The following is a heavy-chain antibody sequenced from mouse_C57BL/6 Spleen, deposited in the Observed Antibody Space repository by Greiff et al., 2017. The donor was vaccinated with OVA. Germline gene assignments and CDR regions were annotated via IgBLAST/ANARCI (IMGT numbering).Heavy chain of an antibody. V-gene: IGHV14-3*01. Sequence: HQSVAELVRPGASVKLSCTASGFNIKNTYMHWVKQRPEQGLEWIGRIDPANGNTKYAPKFKGKATITADTSSNTAYLQLSSLTSEDTAIYYCASPFYYGRGDWYFDVWGTGTTVTVSS. J-gene: IGHJ1*03. CDR1: GFNIKNTY. CDR3: ASPFYYGRGDWYFDV. CDR2: IDPANGNT. D-gene: IGHD1-1*01.